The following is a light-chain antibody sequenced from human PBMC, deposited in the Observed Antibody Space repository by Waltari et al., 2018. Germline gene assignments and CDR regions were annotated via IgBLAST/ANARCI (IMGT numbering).Light chain of an antibody. CDR3: SSYAGSNTWV. V-gene: IGLV2-11*01. J-gene: IGLJ2*01. Sequence: QAALTQPPSVSGSPGQSVTISCTGTSSDIGGYNYVSWYQQHPGKAPKLMIYDVSKRPSGVSDRFSGSKSGNTASLTSSGLQAEDEADYYCSSYAGSNTWVFGGGTRLTVL. CDR1: SSDIGGYNY. CDR2: DVS.